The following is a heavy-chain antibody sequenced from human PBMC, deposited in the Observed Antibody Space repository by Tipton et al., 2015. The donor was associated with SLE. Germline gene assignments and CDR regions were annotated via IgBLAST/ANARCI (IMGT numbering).Heavy chain of an antibody. CDR2: IYYSGST. CDR1: GGSISSSSYY. D-gene: IGHD2-15*01. V-gene: IGHV4-39*07. CDR3: VRGAGSSGDFDY. J-gene: IGHJ4*02. Sequence: LRLSCTVSGGSISSSSYYWGWIRQPPGKGLEWIGSIYYSGSTYYNPSLKSRVTIPVDTSKNQFSLKLSSVTAADTAVYYCVRGAGSSGDFDYWGQGTLVTVSS.